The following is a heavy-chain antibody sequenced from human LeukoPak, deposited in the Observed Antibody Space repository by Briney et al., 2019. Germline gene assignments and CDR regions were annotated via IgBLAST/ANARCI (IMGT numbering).Heavy chain of an antibody. CDR1: GYGFTSYW. CDR2: IYPGDSDT. Sequence: GESLQISCKGSGYGFTSYWIGWVRQVPGKGLKWMGIIYPGDSDTRYSPSFQGQVTISADKSITTAYLQWSSLKASDTAMYYCARHSEKGNWFDPWGQGTLVTVSS. CDR3: ARHSEKGNWFDP. V-gene: IGHV5-51*01. J-gene: IGHJ5*02.